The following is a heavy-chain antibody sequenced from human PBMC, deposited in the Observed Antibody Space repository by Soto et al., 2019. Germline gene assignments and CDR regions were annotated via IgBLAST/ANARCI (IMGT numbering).Heavy chain of an antibody. CDR3: ARTQKPRDYFDY. Sequence: QVQLVQSGAELKKPGSSVKVSCKASGGTCSSYDISWVRQAPGQGLELMGGIIPVFGTANYAQKFQGRVTITADESTSTAYMELSSLRSEDTAVYYCARTQKPRDYFDYWGQGTLVTVSS. CDR1: GGTCSSYD. CDR2: IIPVFGTA. V-gene: IGHV1-69*01. J-gene: IGHJ4*02.